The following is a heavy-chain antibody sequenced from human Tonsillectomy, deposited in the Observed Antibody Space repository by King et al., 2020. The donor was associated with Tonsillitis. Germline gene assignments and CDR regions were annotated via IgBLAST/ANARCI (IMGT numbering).Heavy chain of an antibody. CDR3: AIADRQDSSAWLC. Sequence: VQLVESGAEVKKPGASVKVSCKASGDTFTSYDINWLRQAPGQGLEWMGWMNHNSGDTGYAQKFQGRVTLTRNTSISTAYMELSSLRSADTDVYYCAIADRQDSSAWLCWGEGTPVSVSS. CDR1: GDTFTSYD. J-gene: IGHJ4*02. V-gene: IGHV1-8*01. D-gene: IGHD6-19*01. CDR2: MNHNSGDT.